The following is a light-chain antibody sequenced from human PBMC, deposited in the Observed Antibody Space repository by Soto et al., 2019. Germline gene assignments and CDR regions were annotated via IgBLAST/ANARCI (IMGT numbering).Light chain of an antibody. CDR2: SAS. CDR3: QQADSFPLT. J-gene: IGKJ4*01. CDR1: QDIASW. V-gene: IGKV1-12*01. Sequence: DIPLTQSPASVSASVGDRVTITCRASQDIASWLAWYQQKPGKAPNLLIYSASSLQSGVPSRFSGDGSETKFTLTISSLQPEDFATYYCQQADSFPLTFGGGTKVEL.